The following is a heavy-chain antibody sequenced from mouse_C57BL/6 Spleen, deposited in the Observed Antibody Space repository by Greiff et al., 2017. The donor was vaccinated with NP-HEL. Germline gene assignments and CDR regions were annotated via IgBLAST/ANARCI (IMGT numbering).Heavy chain of an antibody. J-gene: IGHJ4*01. Sequence: QVQLQQPGAELVMPGASVKLSCKASGYTFTSYWMHWVKQRPGQGLEWIGEIDPSDSYTNYNQKFKGKSTLTVDKSSSTAYMQLSSLTSEDSAVYYCARRNDGYYGAMDYWGQGTSVTVSS. D-gene: IGHD2-3*01. CDR1: GYTFTSYW. CDR3: ARRNDGYYGAMDY. CDR2: IDPSDSYT. V-gene: IGHV1-69*01.